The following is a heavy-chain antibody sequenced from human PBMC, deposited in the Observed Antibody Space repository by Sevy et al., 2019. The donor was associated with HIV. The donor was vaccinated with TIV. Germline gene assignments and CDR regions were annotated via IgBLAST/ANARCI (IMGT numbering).Heavy chain of an antibody. CDR3: AGGYCSGASSPRPIGYYGMDV. V-gene: IGHV3-21*01. J-gene: IGHJ6*02. CDR2: ITYSGSYI. CDR1: GFTFSNYY. Sequence: GGSLRLSCAASGFTFSNYYMNWVRQAPGKGLEWVSSITYSGSYISYADSLKGRFTISRDNAKNSLYLQMNSLRAEDTAVSICAGGYCSGASSPRPIGYYGMDVWGQGTTVSVSS. D-gene: IGHD2-15*01.